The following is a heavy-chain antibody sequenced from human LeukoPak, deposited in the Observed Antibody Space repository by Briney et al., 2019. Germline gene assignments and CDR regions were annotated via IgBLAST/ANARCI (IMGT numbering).Heavy chain of an antibody. CDR3: SRDTRAADAEYFQH. Sequence: ASVTVSCKVSGYTLTELSLHWVRQAPGQGLEWMGLINPSSGNARYAQKFQGRVTMARDTSTSTMYMELSSLRSEDTAVYYCSRDTRAADAEYFQHWGQGTLVIVSS. CDR2: INPSSGNA. D-gene: IGHD2-15*01. V-gene: IGHV1-46*01. CDR1: GYTLTELS. J-gene: IGHJ1*01.